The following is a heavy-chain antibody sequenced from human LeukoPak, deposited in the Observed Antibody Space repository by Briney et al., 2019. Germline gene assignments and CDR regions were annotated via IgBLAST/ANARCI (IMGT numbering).Heavy chain of an antibody. D-gene: IGHD6-13*01. CDR2: IKSDGSST. V-gene: IGHV3-74*01. Sequence: PGGSLRLSRAASGFTFSNYWMHWVRQAPGKGPVWVSRIKSDGSSTRFADSVQGRFTISRDNGKNTLYLQMNSLRAEDTAVYYCARGGDSSNWYPGYFDYWGQGALVTVSS. J-gene: IGHJ4*02. CDR3: ARGGDSSNWYPGYFDY. CDR1: GFTFSNYW.